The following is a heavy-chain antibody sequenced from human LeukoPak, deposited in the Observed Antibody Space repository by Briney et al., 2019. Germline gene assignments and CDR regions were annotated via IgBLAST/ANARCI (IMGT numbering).Heavy chain of an antibody. CDR1: GYSISSGYY. CDR2: VYHGGTT. CDR3: ARDVMGFDY. V-gene: IGHV4-38-2*02. Sequence: SETLSLTCAISGYSISSGYYWGWIRQSPGKGLECIGIVYHGGTTHYNPSLKSRVTISVDTSKNQLSLKLSSVTAADTAVYYCARDVMGFDYWGQGTLVTVSS. J-gene: IGHJ4*02. D-gene: IGHD2-8*01.